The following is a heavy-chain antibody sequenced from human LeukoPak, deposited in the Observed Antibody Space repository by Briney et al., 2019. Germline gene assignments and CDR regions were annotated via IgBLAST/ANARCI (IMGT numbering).Heavy chain of an antibody. J-gene: IGHJ4*02. V-gene: IGHV4-59*01. CDR1: GGSISSYY. CDR3: AKTGRYGGYYFDY. CDR2: IYYSGSS. D-gene: IGHD1-26*01. Sequence: TPSETLSLTCTASGGSISSYYWGWIRQPPGKGLEWIGHIYYSGSSNNNPSLKSRVTISVDTSKNQFSLSLSSVTAADTAVYYCAKTGRYGGYYFDYWGQGTLVTVSS.